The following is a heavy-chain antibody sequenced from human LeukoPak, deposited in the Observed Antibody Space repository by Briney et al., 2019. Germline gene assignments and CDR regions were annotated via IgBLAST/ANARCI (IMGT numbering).Heavy chain of an antibody. Sequence: SETLSLTCTVSGGSISSHYWSWIRQPPGKGLEWIGYIYYSGSTNYNPPLKSRVTISVDTPKNQFSLKLSSGTAAAPALYYWARQDFWSGHFDYWGQGTLVTVSS. CDR1: GGSISSHY. J-gene: IGHJ4*02. D-gene: IGHD3-3*01. V-gene: IGHV4-59*11. CDR2: IYYSGST. CDR3: ARQDFWSGHFDY.